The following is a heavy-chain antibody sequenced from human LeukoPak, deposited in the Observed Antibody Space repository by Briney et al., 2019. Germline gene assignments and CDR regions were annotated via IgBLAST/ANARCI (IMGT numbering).Heavy chain of an antibody. D-gene: IGHD3-10*01. CDR2: IWYDGSNK. CDR3: ARAHYYGSGRPFDY. CDR1: GFTFSSYG. J-gene: IGHJ4*02. Sequence: GGSLRLSCAASGFTFSSYGMHWVRQAPGKGLEWVAVIWYDGSNKYYADSVKGRFTISRDNSKSTLYLQMNSLRAEDTAVYYCARAHYYGSGRPFDYWGQGTLVTVSS. V-gene: IGHV3-33*01.